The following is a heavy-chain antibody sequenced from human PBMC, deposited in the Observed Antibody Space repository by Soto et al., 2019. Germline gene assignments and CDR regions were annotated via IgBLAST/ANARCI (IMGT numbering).Heavy chain of an antibody. CDR1: GFTFSSYE. J-gene: IGHJ4*02. Sequence: VGSLRLSCTASGFTFSSYEMTWVRQAPGKGLEWISYITSGGTTYYADSAKGRFTISRDNAKNSLYLHLNSLTAEDTAIYYCARVLYATWSSFDYWGQGTLVTVSS. CDR3: ARVLYATWSSFDY. D-gene: IGHD1-26*01. V-gene: IGHV3-48*03. CDR2: ITSGGTT.